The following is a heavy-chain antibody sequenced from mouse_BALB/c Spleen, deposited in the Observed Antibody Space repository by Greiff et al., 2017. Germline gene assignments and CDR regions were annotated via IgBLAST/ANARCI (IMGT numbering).Heavy chain of an antibody. CDR1: GFTFSDFY. CDR3: ARDAFSGPFAY. Sequence: EVNVVESGGGLVQPGGSLRLSCATSGFTFSDFYMEWVRQPPGKRLEWIAASRNKANDYTTEYSASVKGRFIVSSDTSQSILYLQMNALRAEDTAIYYCARDAFSGPFAYWGQGTLVTVSA. D-gene: IGHD3-1*01. V-gene: IGHV7-1*02. CDR2: SRNKANDYTT. J-gene: IGHJ3*01.